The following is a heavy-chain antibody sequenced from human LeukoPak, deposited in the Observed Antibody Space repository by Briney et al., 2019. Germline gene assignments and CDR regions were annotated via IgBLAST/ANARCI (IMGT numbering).Heavy chain of an antibody. Sequence: VGCLRLSCTASGFSFSDNFMGWIRQAPGKGLQWVSYIKSGGEIIHYLDAVKGRFSISRDNSKRSLYLQMNRLRVDDTAVYYCARGGYGWAFNQWGQGTLVSVSS. CDR1: GFSFSDNF. CDR2: IKSGGEII. D-gene: IGHD3-16*01. V-gene: IGHV3-11*01. J-gene: IGHJ4*02. CDR3: ARGGYGWAFNQ.